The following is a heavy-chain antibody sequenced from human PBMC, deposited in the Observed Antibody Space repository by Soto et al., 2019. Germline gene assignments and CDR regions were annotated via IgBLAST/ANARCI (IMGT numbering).Heavy chain of an antibody. CDR1: GLTFSRSD. CDR2: ISYDGGQK. V-gene: IGHV3-30*18. J-gene: IGHJ4*02. CDR3: ANQGGQWLPGDH. Sequence: QVQLVESGGGVVQPGRSLRLSCEASGLTFSRSDMHWVRQAPGKGLEWVAVISYDGGQKYYADSMKGRFTISRDNSKNTLYLQRNSLRVEDRAVYYCANQGGQWLPGDHWGKGTLVTVSS. D-gene: IGHD6-19*01.